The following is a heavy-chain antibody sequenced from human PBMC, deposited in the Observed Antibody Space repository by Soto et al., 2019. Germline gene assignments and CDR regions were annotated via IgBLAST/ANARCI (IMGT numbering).Heavy chain of an antibody. CDR1: GFTFSSYG. D-gene: IGHD2-8*01. J-gene: IGHJ6*02. CDR2: ISDDGSKK. V-gene: IGHV3-30*18. Sequence: GGSLRLSCVASGFTFSSYGMHWVRQAPGKGLEWVAVISDDGSKKYYADSVKGRFTTSRDNSKKTLFLQMNSLRADDTAVYFCAKDLQWAKETYYYYGMDVWGQGTTVTVSS. CDR3: AKDLQWAKETYYYYGMDV.